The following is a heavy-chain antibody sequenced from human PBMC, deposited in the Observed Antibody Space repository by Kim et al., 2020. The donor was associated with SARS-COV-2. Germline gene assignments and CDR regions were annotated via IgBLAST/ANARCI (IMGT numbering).Heavy chain of an antibody. V-gene: IGHV3-48*02. D-gene: IGHD3-10*01. Sequence: GGSLRLSCAAFGFTFSTYSMNWVRQAPGKGPEWVSYISSSSSTIYYADSVKGRFTISRDNAKNSLYLQMNSLRDEDTAVYYCARESRITMVRGVIITGYGMDVWGQGTTVTVSS. CDR1: GFTFSTYS. J-gene: IGHJ6*02. CDR3: ARESRITMVRGVIITGYGMDV. CDR2: ISSSSSTI.